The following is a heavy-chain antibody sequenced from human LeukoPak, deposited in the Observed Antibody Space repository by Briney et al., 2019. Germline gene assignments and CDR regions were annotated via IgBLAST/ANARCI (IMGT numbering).Heavy chain of an antibody. CDR2: ISGSGGST. CDR3: AKRSGYEPGDEWFDP. V-gene: IGHV3-23*01. J-gene: IGHJ5*02. Sequence: GGSLRLSCAASGFTFSSYAMGWVHQAPGKGLEWVSAISGSGGSTYYADSVKGRFTISRDNSKNTLYLQMNSLRAEDTAVYYCAKRSGYEPGDEWFDPWGQGTLVTVSS. D-gene: IGHD5-12*01. CDR1: GFTFSSYA.